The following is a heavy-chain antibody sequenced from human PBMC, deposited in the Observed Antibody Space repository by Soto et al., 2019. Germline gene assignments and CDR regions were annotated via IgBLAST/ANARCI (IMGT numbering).Heavy chain of an antibody. D-gene: IGHD6-19*01. CDR1: GGTFSSYT. CDR3: ARGVGIAVALASSSKLHEYFQH. Sequence: GASVKVSCKASGGTFSSYTISWVRQAPGQGLEWMGRIIPILGIANYAQKFQGRVTITADKSTSTAYMELSSLRSEDTAVYYCARGVGIAVALASSSKLHEYFQHWGQGTLVTVSS. V-gene: IGHV1-69*02. CDR2: IIPILGIA. J-gene: IGHJ1*01.